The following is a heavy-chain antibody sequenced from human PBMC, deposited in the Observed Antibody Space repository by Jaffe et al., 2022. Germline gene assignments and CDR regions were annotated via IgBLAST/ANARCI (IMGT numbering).Heavy chain of an antibody. Sequence: QVQLQQWGAGLLKPSETLSLTCAVYGGSFSGYYWSWIRQPPGKGLEWIGEINHSGSTNYNPSLKSRVTISVDTSKNQFSLKLSSVTAADTAVYYCARGRQAYYYGSGRTRGFDPWGQGTLVTVSS. CDR1: GGSFSGYY. D-gene: IGHD3-10*01. V-gene: IGHV4-34*01. CDR3: ARGRQAYYYGSGRTRGFDP. CDR2: INHSGST. J-gene: IGHJ5*02.